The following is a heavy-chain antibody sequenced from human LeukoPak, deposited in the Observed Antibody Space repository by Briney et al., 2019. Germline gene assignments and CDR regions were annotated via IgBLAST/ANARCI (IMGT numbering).Heavy chain of an antibody. CDR2: IIPIVGTA. D-gene: IGHD3-10*01. V-gene: IGHV1-69*04. CDR1: GGTFSTYYA. Sequence: SVKVSCKASGGTFSTYYAISWVRQAPGQGLEWMGRIIPIVGTANYAQKFQGRVTITADKSTATVYMELSNLGSGDTAVYYCARGITVVRGVIKGGMDVWGQGTTVTVSS. CDR3: ARGITVVRGVIKGGMDV. J-gene: IGHJ6*02.